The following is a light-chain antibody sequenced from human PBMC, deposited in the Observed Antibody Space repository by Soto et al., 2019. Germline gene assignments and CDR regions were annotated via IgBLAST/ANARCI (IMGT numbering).Light chain of an antibody. CDR1: QNIFYSSNNNNRNY. V-gene: IGKV4-1*01. Sequence: DIVMTQSPEYLAVSLGERATINCKSSQNIFYSSNNNNRNYLAWYQQKPGQPPKLLIYWASARESGVPDRFSGRGSGADFTLTISRLQAEDVAVYYCQQYFSLPFTFGPGTKVDI. CDR3: QQYFSLPFT. J-gene: IGKJ3*01. CDR2: WAS.